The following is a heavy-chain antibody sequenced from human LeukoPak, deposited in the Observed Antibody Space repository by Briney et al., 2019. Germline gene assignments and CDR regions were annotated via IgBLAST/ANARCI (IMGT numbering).Heavy chain of an antibody. CDR1: GFTFSSYA. Sequence: PGGSLRLSCVVSGFTFSSYAVSWVRQAPGKGLEWVSAISGSGDSTYYADSVKGRFTISRDNSKSTLYLQMNSLRAEDTAVYYCAKCRPWGSTSNYYYYGMDVWGQGTTVTVSS. V-gene: IGHV3-23*01. J-gene: IGHJ6*02. CDR3: AKCRPWGSTSNYYYYGMDV. CDR2: ISGSGDST. D-gene: IGHD2-2*01.